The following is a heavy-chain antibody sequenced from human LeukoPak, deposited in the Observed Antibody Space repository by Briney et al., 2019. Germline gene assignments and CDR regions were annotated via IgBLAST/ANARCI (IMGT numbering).Heavy chain of an antibody. V-gene: IGHV4-59*01. D-gene: IGHD3-22*01. CDR1: GGSISSYY. J-gene: IGHJ4*02. CDR3: ARAHNYYDSSGPRGGYFDY. Sequence: SETLSLTCTVSGGSISSYYWSWIRQPPGKGLEWIGYIYYSGSTNYNPSLKSRVTISLGTSNNQFSLKLSSVTAADTAVYYCARAHNYYDSSGPRGGYFDYWGQGTLVTVSS. CDR2: IYYSGST.